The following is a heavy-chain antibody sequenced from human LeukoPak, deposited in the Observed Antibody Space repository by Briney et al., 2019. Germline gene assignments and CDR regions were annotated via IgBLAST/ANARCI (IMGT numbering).Heavy chain of an antibody. D-gene: IGHD1-26*01. V-gene: IGHV4-4*02. CDR1: GGSITSTNW. Sequence: SETLSLTCGVSGGSITSTNWWSWVRQPPGQGLEWIGEVSLSGLTNYNPSLSSRVIMALDTSKNHLSLHLTSVTAADTAVYYCSRESGAFSPFGYWGQGYLVTVLS. CDR3: SRESGAFSPFGY. J-gene: IGHJ4*02. CDR2: VSLSGLT.